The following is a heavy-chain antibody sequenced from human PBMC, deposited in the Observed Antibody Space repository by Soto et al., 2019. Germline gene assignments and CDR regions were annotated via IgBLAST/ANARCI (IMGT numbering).Heavy chain of an antibody. V-gene: IGHV3-74*01. D-gene: IGHD3-10*01. CDR2: INGDGSDT. CDR1: GFASSDYW. Sequence: EVQLVESGGGLVQPGGSLRLSCAASGFASSDYWMHWVRQVPGEGLVWVSRINGDGSDTSHAGSVKGRFTISRDHARNTLYLQMNGLTTEDTAVYYCTRVSILVRGVMRSGYFDLWGRGTLVTVSS. CDR3: TRVSILVRGVMRSGYFDL. J-gene: IGHJ2*01.